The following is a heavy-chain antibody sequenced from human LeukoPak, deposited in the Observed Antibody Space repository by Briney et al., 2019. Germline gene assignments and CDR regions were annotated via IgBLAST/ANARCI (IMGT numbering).Heavy chain of an antibody. CDR1: GFTFSNYW. Sequence: HSGGSLRLSCAASGFTFSNYWMHWVRQPPGKGLAWVSRINGDGSSTDYAESVQGRFTVSRDNAKNTLYLQMNSLRAEDTAVYYCARGYYGDPSQVYYFDYWGQGTLVTVSS. D-gene: IGHD4-17*01. CDR2: INGDGSST. V-gene: IGHV3-74*01. J-gene: IGHJ4*02. CDR3: ARGYYGDPSQVYYFDY.